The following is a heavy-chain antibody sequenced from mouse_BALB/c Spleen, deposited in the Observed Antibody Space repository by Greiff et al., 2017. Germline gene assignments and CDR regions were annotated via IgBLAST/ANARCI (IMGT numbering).Heavy chain of an antibody. Sequence: LVKTGASVKISCKASGYSFTGYYMHWVKQSHGKSLEWIGYISCYNGATSYNQKFKGKATFTVDTSSSTAYMQFNSLTSEDSAVYYSAQGGLTAPWFAYWGQGTLVTVSA. J-gene: IGHJ3*01. CDR2: ISCYNGAT. CDR1: GYSFTGYY. D-gene: IGHD2-13*01. V-gene: IGHV1S34*01. CDR3: AQGGLTAPWFAY.